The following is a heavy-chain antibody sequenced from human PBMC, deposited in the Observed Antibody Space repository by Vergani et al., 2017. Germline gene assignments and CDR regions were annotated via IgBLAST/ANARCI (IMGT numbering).Heavy chain of an antibody. J-gene: IGHJ4*02. V-gene: IGHV3-21*01. CDR2: ISSSSSYI. Sequence: EVQLVESGGGLVKPGGSLRLSCAASGFTFSSYSMNWVRQAPGKGLEWVSSISSSSSYIYYADSVKGRFTISRDNAKNSLYLQMNSLRAEDTAVYYCARDRQQLVYFDYWGQGTLVIVSS. D-gene: IGHD6-13*01. CDR3: ARDRQQLVYFDY. CDR1: GFTFSSYS.